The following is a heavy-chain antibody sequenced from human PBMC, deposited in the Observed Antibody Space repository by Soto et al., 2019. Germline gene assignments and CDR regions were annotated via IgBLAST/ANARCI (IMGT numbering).Heavy chain of an antibody. CDR3: ARDLDGYNCPLDY. CDR2: ISGSGGST. J-gene: IGHJ4*02. D-gene: IGHD1-1*01. Sequence: EVQLLESGGGLVQPGGSLRLSCAASGFTFSSYAISWVRQAPGQGLEGVSAISGSGGSTYYADSVNGRCTISRDNSKNTLYLQMNSLRAEDTAVYYCARDLDGYNCPLDYWGQGTLVTVSS. V-gene: IGHV3-23*01. CDR1: GFTFSSYA.